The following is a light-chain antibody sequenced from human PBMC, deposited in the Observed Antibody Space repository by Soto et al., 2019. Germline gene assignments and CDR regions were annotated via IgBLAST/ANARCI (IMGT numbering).Light chain of an antibody. CDR3: QQYNTYSWT. CDR2: DAS. V-gene: IGKV1-5*01. Sequence: DCQMTQSPSSLSASVGDIVTISCRASQSISNWLAWYQQKPGKAPKLLIYDASTLESGVPSRFGGSGSGTEFTLTISSLQPDDFATYYCQQYNTYSWTFGQGTKVDIK. J-gene: IGKJ1*01. CDR1: QSISNW.